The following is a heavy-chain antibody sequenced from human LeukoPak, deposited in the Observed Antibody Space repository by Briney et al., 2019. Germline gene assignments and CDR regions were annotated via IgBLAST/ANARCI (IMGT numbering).Heavy chain of an antibody. CDR1: GYSFTSYW. CDR3: ARRTYYYDSSGLGYNWFAP. D-gene: IGHD3-22*01. J-gene: IGHJ5*02. V-gene: IGHV5-51*01. CDR2: IYPGGSNA. Sequence: GESLKISGKGSGYSFTSYWIGWVRQMPGKGVEWMGIIYPGGSNACYSPSFQGQVTISAAKSITTAYLQWSSLKATDTAMYYCARRTYYYDSSGLGYNWFAPWGQGTLVTVSS.